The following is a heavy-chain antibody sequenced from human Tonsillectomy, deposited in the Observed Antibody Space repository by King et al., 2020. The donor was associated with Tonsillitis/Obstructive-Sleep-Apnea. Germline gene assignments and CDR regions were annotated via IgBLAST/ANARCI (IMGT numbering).Heavy chain of an antibody. CDR3: AREYFYHSSGYYDY. V-gene: IGHV4-34*01. CDR1: GGSFSGYL. CDR2: INHSGST. D-gene: IGHD3-22*01. Sequence: VQLPQWGAGLLKPSETLSLTCAVYGGSFSGYLWSWIRQPPGRGLEWIGEINHSGSTNYNPSLKSRVTISVDTSKNQFSLKLSSVTAADTAVYYCAREYFYHSSGYYDYWGQGTLVTVSS. J-gene: IGHJ4*02.